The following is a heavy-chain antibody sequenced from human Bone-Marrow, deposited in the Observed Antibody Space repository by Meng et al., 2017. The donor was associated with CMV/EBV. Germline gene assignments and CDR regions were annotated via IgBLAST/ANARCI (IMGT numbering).Heavy chain of an antibody. CDR1: LTSYW. Sequence: LTSYWIGWVRQMTGKGREWMGIIYPGDSDTRYSPSFQGQVTISADKSISTAYLQWSSLKASDTAMYYCARQIVVVPAAIPYWYFDLWGRGTLVTVSS. CDR3: ARQIVVVPAAIPYWYFDL. J-gene: IGHJ2*01. D-gene: IGHD2-2*02. CDR2: IYPGDSDT. V-gene: IGHV5-51*01.